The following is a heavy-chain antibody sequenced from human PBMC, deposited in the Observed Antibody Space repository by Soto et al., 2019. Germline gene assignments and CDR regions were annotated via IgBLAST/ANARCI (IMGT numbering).Heavy chain of an antibody. D-gene: IGHD2-2*01. CDR2: IIPILNSP. CDR1: GGTFGSYA. Sequence: QVHLVQSGAEVKKPGSSVKVSCKASGGTFGSYAITWVRRAPGQGLEWLGGIIPILNSPAYAQKVKARIVITADEVTNTAYMELNSLRFDDTAVYYCAREAPYCTSATCPKFYDMDVWGQGTTVTVAS. CDR3: AREAPYCTSATCPKFYDMDV. J-gene: IGHJ6*02. V-gene: IGHV1-69*01.